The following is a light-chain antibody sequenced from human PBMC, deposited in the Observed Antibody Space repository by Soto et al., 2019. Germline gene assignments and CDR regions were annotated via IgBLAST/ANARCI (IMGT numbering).Light chain of an antibody. CDR1: SSNIGTYT. J-gene: IGLJ2*01. Sequence: QSVLTQPPSASGTPGQRVTISCSGSSSNIGTYTVNWYQQVPGTAPKLLIYSNNQRPSGVPDRFSGYKSGTSASLAISGLQSEDEADYYCAAWDASLNGVIFGGGTKLTVL. V-gene: IGLV1-44*01. CDR3: AAWDASLNGVI. CDR2: SNN.